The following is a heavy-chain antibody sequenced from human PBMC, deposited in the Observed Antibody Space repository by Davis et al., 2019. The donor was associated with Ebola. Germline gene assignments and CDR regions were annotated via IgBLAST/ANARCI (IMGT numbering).Heavy chain of an antibody. Sequence: MPSETLSLTCTVSGGSISSYYWSWIRQPPGKGLEWIGYIYYSGSTNYNPSLKSRVTISVDTSKNQFSLKLSSVTAADTAVYYCARLSGFILSRTSTKPEYYYGMDVWGQGTTVTVSS. V-gene: IGHV4-59*12. D-gene: IGHD2-8*01. J-gene: IGHJ6*02. CDR2: IYYSGST. CDR3: ARLSGFILSRTSTKPEYYYGMDV. CDR1: GGSISSYY.